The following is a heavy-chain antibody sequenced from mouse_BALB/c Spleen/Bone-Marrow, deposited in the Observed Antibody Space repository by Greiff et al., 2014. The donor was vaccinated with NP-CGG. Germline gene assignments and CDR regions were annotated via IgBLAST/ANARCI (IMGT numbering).Heavy chain of an antibody. CDR1: GYTFTEYI. CDR2: FYPGSGNI. D-gene: IGHD3-2*02. J-gene: IGHJ3*01. CDR3: ARHEDRLRAWFAY. V-gene: IGHV1-62-2*01. Sequence: QVQLKESVAELVKPGASVKLSCKASGYTFTEYIIHWVKQRAGQGLEWIGWFYPGSGNIKYNEKFKGKATLTADKSSSTVYMELSRLTSEDSAVYFCARHEDRLRAWFAYWGQGTLVTVSA.